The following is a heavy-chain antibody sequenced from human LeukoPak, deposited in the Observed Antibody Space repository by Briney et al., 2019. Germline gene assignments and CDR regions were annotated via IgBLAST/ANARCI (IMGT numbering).Heavy chain of an antibody. V-gene: IGHV1-69*05. Sequence: SVKVSCKASGGTFSSYAISWVRQAPGQGLEWMGGIIPIFGTANCAQKFQGRVTITTDESTSTAYMELSSLRSEDTAVYYCARGGATTHGPDYWGQGTLVTVSS. CDR2: IIPIFGTA. J-gene: IGHJ4*02. CDR3: ARGGATTHGPDY. D-gene: IGHD1-26*01. CDR1: GGTFSSYA.